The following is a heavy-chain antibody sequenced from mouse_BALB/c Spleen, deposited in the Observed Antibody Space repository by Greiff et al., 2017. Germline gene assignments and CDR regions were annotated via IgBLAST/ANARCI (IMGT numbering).Heavy chain of an antibody. V-gene: IGHV1S56*01. D-gene: IGHD3-3*01. CDR3: ASRGDPEAMDY. Sequence: QVQLQQSGPELVKPGASVRISCKASGYTFTSYYIHWVKQRPGQGLEWIGWIYPGNVNTKYNEKFKGKATLTADKSSSTAYMQLSSLTSEDSAVYFCASRGDPEAMDYWGQGTSVTVSS. CDR2: IYPGNVNT. CDR1: GYTFTSYY. J-gene: IGHJ4*01.